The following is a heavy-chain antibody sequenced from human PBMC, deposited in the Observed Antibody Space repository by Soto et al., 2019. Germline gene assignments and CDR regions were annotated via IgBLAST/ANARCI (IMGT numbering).Heavy chain of an antibody. V-gene: IGHV3-23*01. D-gene: IGHD3-16*01. CDR2: ISGSGGST. Sequence: GGSLRLSCAASGFTFSSYAMSWVRQAPGKGLEWVSAISGSGGSTYYADSVKGRFTISRDIASNTLFLQMNSLRADDTAVYYCARDLGGPDYWGRGTSVAVSS. J-gene: IGHJ4*02. CDR1: GFTFSSYA. CDR3: ARDLGGPDY.